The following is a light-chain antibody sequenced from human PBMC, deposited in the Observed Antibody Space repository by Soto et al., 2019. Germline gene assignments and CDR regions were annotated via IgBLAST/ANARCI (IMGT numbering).Light chain of an antibody. CDR1: SSNIGTSS. CDR3: AAWDDSLNGHV. V-gene: IGLV1-44*01. CDR2: TTN. Sequence: SVLTQPHPASGTPGQRVTISCSGNSSNIGTSSVHWFQQLPGTAPKLLISTTNQRPSGVPERFSGSKSGTSASLAISGLQSEDEADYYCAAWDDSLNGHVFGTGTKVTVL. J-gene: IGLJ1*01.